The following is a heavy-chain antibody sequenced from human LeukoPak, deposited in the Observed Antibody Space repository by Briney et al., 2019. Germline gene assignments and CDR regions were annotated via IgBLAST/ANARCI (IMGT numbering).Heavy chain of an antibody. Sequence: GGSLRLSCAASGFTFSRSAMNWVRQAPGKWLEWVSTIGISGDDTYYAESVKGRFTISRDNSKNTLYLRMNSLRAEDTAVYFCANPEWGTYLVGFDYWGQGTLVTVSS. CDR2: IGISGDDT. CDR3: ANPEWGTYLVGFDY. D-gene: IGHD1-26*01. V-gene: IGHV3-23*01. CDR1: GFTFSRSA. J-gene: IGHJ4*02.